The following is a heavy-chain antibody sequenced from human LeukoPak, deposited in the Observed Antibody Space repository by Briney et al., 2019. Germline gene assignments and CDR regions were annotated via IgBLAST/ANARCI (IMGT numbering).Heavy chain of an antibody. CDR3: ARVAIAAAAIRYFDY. Sequence: PSETLSLTCTVSGGSISSYYWSWIRQPPGKGLEWIGYIYYSGSTNYNPSLKSRVTISVDTSKNQFSLKLSSVTAADTAVYYCARVAIAAAAIRYFDYWGQGTLVTVSS. CDR2: IYYSGST. J-gene: IGHJ4*02. D-gene: IGHD6-13*01. V-gene: IGHV4-59*01. CDR1: GGSISSYY.